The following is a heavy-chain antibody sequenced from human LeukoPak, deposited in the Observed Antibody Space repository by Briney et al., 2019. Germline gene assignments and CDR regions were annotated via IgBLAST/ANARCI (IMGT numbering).Heavy chain of an antibody. Sequence: ASVKVSCKVSGYTLTELSMHWVRQAPGKGLEWMGSFDPKDGETIYAQKFQGRVTMTEDTSTDTAYMELSSLRSDDTAVYYCAIRGSGSYGAFDIWGQGAMVTVSS. CDR1: GYTLTELS. V-gene: IGHV1-24*01. CDR3: AIRGSGSYGAFDI. J-gene: IGHJ3*02. D-gene: IGHD3-10*01. CDR2: FDPKDGET.